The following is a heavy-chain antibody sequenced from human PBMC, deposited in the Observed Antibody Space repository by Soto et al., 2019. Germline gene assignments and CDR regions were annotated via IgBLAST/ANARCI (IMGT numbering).Heavy chain of an antibody. CDR3: ARSVATPRTNIDF. CDR1: GGSMNGYY. D-gene: IGHD3-3*01. CDR2: IYFSGST. Sequence: SETLSLTCSVSGGSMNGYYWSWIRQTPGQGLEWLGFIYFSGSTRYNPSLMSRLTISLDKSKRQFSMSLSSVTAADTAVYYCARSVATPRTNIDFWGQGTLVTVSS. J-gene: IGHJ4*02. V-gene: IGHV4-4*09.